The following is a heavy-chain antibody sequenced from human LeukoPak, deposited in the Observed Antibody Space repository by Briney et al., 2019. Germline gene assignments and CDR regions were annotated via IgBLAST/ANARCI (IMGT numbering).Heavy chain of an antibody. CDR1: GDSVSSNSAA. Sequence: SQTLSLTCGISGDSVSSNSAAWNWIRQSPSRGLEWLGRTYYRSKWYNDYAVSVKSRITINPDTSKNQFSLQLNSVTPEDTAVYYCARASRYHKNTRFDYWGQGTLVTVSS. V-gene: IGHV6-1*01. J-gene: IGHJ4*02. CDR2: TYYRSKWYN. D-gene: IGHD1-14*01. CDR3: ARASRYHKNTRFDY.